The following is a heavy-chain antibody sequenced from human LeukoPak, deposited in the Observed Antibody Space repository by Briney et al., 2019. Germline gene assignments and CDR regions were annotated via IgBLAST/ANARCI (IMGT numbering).Heavy chain of an antibody. D-gene: IGHD1-26*01. Sequence: PPETLSLTCTVSGGSINNYYWSWVRQPPGAGLEWLAYIYYTGSTNYNPSLKSRVTISVDTSKNQFSLKLSSVTAADTAVYYCARIVGATHDAFDIWGQGTMVTVSS. CDR2: IYYTGST. J-gene: IGHJ3*02. CDR3: ARIVGATHDAFDI. CDR1: GGSINNYY. V-gene: IGHV4-59*01.